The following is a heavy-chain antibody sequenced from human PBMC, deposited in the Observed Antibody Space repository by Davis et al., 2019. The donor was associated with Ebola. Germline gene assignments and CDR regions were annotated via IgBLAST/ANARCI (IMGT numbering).Heavy chain of an antibody. D-gene: IGHD3-10*01. CDR3: ARGLGLWGV. CDR2: INSDGSST. V-gene: IGHV3-74*01. J-gene: IGHJ4*02. CDR1: GFTFTSYW. Sequence: HTGGSLRLSCAASGFTFTSYWMHRVRQAPGKGLVWVSRINSDGSSTSYADSVKCRFTISRDNAKNKLYLQMNSLRAEDTAVYYCARGLGLWGVWGKGTLVTVSS.